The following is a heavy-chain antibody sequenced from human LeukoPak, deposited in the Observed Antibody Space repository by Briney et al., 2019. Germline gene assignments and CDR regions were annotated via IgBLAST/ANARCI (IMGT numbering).Heavy chain of an antibody. CDR1: GFTFSSYG. CDR2: IRYDGSNK. CDR3: AKDLAGHFDY. V-gene: IGHV3-30*02. Sequence: GGSLRLSCAASGFTFSSYGMHWVRQAPGKGLEWVAFIRYDGSNKYYADSVKGRFTVSRDNSKNTLYLQMNSLRAEDTAVYYCAKDLAGHFDYWGQGTLVTVSS. J-gene: IGHJ4*02.